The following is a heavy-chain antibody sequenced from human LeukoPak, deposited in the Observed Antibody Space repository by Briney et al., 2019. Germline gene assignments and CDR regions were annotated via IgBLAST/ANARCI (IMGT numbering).Heavy chain of an antibody. CDR2: INPKSGGT. CDR3: ARDGLTGVSEFDY. V-gene: IGHV1-2*02. J-gene: IGHJ4*02. Sequence: ASVKVSCKASGYTFTGYYMHWVRQAPGQGLEWMGWINPKSGGTNYAQKLQGRVTMTTDTSTSTAYMELRSLRSDDTAVYYCARDGLTGVSEFDYWGQGTLVTVSS. D-gene: IGHD7-27*01. CDR1: GYTFTGYY.